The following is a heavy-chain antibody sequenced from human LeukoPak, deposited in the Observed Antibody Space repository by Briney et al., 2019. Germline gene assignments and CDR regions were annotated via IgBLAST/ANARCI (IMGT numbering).Heavy chain of an antibody. CDR3: ARVRYYDSSGYYYDFLFDY. Sequence: SETLSLTCTVSGGSISSGDYYWSWIRQPPGKGLEWIGYIYYSGSTYYNPSLKSRVTISVDTSKNQFSLKLSSVTAADTAVYYCARVRYYDSSGYYYDFLFDYWGQGTLATVSS. CDR2: IYYSGST. D-gene: IGHD3-22*01. J-gene: IGHJ4*02. CDR1: GGSISSGDYY. V-gene: IGHV4-30-4*01.